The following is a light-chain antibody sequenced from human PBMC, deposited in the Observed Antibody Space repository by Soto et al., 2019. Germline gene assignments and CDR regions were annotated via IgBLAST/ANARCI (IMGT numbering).Light chain of an antibody. CDR3: QTWGTGIVV. CDR1: SGHTSYA. V-gene: IGLV4-69*02. CDR2: INSDGSH. Sequence: QSVLTQSPSASASLGASVKLTCTLSSGHTSYAIAWHHQQPEKGPRYLMKINSDGSHSKGDGIPDRFSGSSSGAERYLTISSLQSEDEADYYCQTWGTGIVVFGGGTKLTVL. J-gene: IGLJ2*01.